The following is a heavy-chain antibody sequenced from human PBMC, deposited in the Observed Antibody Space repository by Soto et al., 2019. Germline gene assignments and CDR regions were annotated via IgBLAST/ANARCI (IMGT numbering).Heavy chain of an antibody. CDR1: DGSIISSSYY. D-gene: IGHD2-8*01. J-gene: IGHJ6*02. CDR2: IYYSGST. Sequence: SETMSLTCTVSDGSIISSSYYWGCIRQPPGKGLEWIGSIYYSGSTYYNPSLKSRVTISVDTSKNQFSLKLSSVTAADTAVYYCARVYVYGMDVWGQGTTVTVSS. CDR3: ARVYVYGMDV. V-gene: IGHV4-39*01.